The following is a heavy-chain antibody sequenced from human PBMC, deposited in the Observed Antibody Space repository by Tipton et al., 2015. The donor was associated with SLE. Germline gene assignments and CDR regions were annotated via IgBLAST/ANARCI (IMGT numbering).Heavy chain of an antibody. CDR2: IYHSGST. D-gene: IGHD6-13*01. J-gene: IGHJ3*02. CDR3: ARRRIAAAGLWAFDI. V-gene: IGHV4-34*01. Sequence: TLSLTCAVYGGSFSGYYWSWIRQPPGKGLEWIGSIYHSGSTYYNPSLKSRVTISVDTSKNQFSLKLSSVTAADTAVYYCARRRIAAAGLWAFDIWGQGTMVTVSS. CDR1: GGSFSGYY.